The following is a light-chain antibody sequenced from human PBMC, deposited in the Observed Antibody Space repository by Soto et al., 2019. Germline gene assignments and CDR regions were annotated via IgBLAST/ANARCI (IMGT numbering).Light chain of an antibody. CDR2: GAS. V-gene: IGKV3-20*01. CDR3: QQYGSSPFT. J-gene: IGKJ3*01. CDR1: QSVSSPY. Sequence: EVVLTQSPVTLPLSPGERATLSCRASQSVSSPYLAGYQQKPGQPPRLLIYGASSRATDIPDRFIGSRSGTEFTLTIASLAPEDFAIYYCQQYGSSPFTFGPGTNVDI.